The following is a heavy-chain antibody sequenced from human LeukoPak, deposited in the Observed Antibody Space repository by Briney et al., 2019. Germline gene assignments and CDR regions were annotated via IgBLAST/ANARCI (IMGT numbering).Heavy chain of an antibody. CDR2: IYYSGST. CDR3: AGGGDSSGLALGY. Sequence: SQTLSLTCTVSGGSISSGGYYWSWIRQHPGKGLEWIGYIYYSGSTYYNPSLKSRVTISVDTSKNQFSLKLSSVTAADTAVYYCAGGGDSSGLALGYWGQGTLVTVSS. CDR1: GGSISSGGYY. D-gene: IGHD3-22*01. J-gene: IGHJ4*02. V-gene: IGHV4-31*03.